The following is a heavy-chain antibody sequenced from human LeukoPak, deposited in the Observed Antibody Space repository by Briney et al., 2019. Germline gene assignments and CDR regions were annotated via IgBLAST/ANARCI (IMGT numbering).Heavy chain of an antibody. Sequence: ASVKVSCKASGYTFTGYYMHWVRQAPGQGLEWMGWINPNSGGTNYAQKFQGRVTITRDTSASTAYMELSSLRSEDTAVYYCARDQGLYYYDSSGLDYWGQGTLVTVSS. J-gene: IGHJ4*02. CDR2: INPNSGGT. V-gene: IGHV1-2*02. CDR1: GYTFTGYY. CDR3: ARDQGLYYYDSSGLDY. D-gene: IGHD3-22*01.